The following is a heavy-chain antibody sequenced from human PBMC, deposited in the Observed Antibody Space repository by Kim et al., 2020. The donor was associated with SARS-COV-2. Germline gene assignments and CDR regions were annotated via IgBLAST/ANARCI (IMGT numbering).Heavy chain of an antibody. CDR3: ARVGREGATFDY. V-gene: IGHV6-1*01. Sequence: DYAGSVQSRITINPDTSKNQFSLQLNSVTPEDTAVYYCARVGREGATFDYWGQGTLVTVSS. J-gene: IGHJ4*02. D-gene: IGHD1-26*01.